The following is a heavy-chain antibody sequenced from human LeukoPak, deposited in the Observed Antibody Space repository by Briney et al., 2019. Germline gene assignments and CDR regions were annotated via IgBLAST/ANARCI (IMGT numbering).Heavy chain of an antibody. V-gene: IGHV3-66*01. CDR3: AREGRYCSGSSCLN. J-gene: IGHJ4*02. CDR1: GFTVNSNY. D-gene: IGHD2-15*01. Sequence: PGGSLRPSCAASGFTVNSNYMSWVRQAPGKGLEWVSVIYSGGNTYYADSVKGRFTISRDNSKNTLYLQMNSLRAEDTAVYYCAREGRYCSGSSCLNWGQGTLVTVSS. CDR2: IYSGGNT.